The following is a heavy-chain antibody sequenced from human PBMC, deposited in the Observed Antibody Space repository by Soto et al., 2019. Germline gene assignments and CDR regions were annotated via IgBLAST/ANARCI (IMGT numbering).Heavy chain of an antibody. CDR3: ARVVRYCSRPNCPNCFYS. Sequence: QITLKESGPTLVKPTQTLTLTCTFSGFSLSTSGVGVGWIRQPPGKALEWLALIYWDDDKRYSPSLNNRLTITKETSKNQVVLTMTNVDPMDTATYYCARVVRYCSRPNCPNCFYSWGQGTLVTVSS. D-gene: IGHD2-8*01. J-gene: IGHJ5*01. V-gene: IGHV2-5*02. CDR2: IYWDDDK. CDR1: GFSLSTSGVG.